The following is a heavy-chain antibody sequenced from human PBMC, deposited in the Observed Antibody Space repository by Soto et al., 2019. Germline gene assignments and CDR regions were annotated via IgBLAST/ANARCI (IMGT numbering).Heavy chain of an antibody. Sequence: PSETLSLTCTVSGCSISYYYWSWIRQPPGKGLEWIGYIFYSGRTDYNPSLESRVTISVDTSKNQFSLKLSSVTAADTAVYYCAREQGPQRVWEGWFDSWGQGTLVTVSS. CDR3: AREQGPQRVWEGWFDS. D-gene: IGHD1-26*01. CDR1: GCSISYYY. CDR2: IFYSGRT. V-gene: IGHV4-59*01. J-gene: IGHJ5*01.